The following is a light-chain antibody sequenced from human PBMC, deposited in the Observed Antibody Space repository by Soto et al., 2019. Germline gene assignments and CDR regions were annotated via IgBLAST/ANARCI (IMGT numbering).Light chain of an antibody. J-gene: IGLJ2*01. CDR1: SGHSSYA. CDR3: QTWGTGIHGV. Sequence: HLVLTQSPSASASLGASVKLTCTLSSGHSSYAIAWHQQQPEKGPRYLMKLNSDGSHSKGDGIPDRFSGSSSGAERYLTISSLQSEDEADYYCQTWGTGIHGVFGGGTKLTVL. V-gene: IGLV4-69*01. CDR2: LNSDGSH.